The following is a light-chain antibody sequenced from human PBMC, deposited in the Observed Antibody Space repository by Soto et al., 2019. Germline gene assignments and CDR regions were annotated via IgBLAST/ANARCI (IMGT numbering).Light chain of an antibody. CDR2: ATS. CDR1: QSVSTNY. CDR3: QQYGDYNSPRYS. V-gene: IGKV3-20*01. Sequence: EIVLTQSPGTLSLSPGDRDTLSCRASQSVSTNYFSWYQQKPGQAPRLLIYATSSRAVGIPDRFSGSGSGTDFTLPISRLEPADFAMYYCQQYGDYNSPRYSFGQGTRLEI. J-gene: IGKJ2*03.